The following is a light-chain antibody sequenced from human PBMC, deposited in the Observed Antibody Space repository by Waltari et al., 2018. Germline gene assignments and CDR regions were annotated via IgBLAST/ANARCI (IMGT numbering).Light chain of an antibody. CDR1: QSVISSFNNKNY. CDR2: WAS. J-gene: IGKJ1*01. CDR3: QQYSATPPT. V-gene: IGKV4-1*01. Sequence: DIVMTQSPDSLAVSLGERATINCKSSQSVISSFNNKNYLTWFQQKAGEPPKLLIDWASTRESGVPARFSGSGSGTDFTLTISGLQAEDVAVYYCQQYSATPPTFGQGTKVEIK.